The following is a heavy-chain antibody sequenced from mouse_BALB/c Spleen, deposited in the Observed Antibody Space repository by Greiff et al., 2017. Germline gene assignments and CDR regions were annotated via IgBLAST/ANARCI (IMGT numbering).Heavy chain of an antibody. D-gene: IGHD2-10*02. CDR3: ARHEGRYGYIDY. V-gene: IGHV1-62-2*01. CDR2: FYPGSGSI. CDR1: GYTFTEYI. J-gene: IGHJ2*01. Sequence: QVQLKESGAELVKPGASVKLSCKASGYTFTEYIIHWVKQRSGQGLEWIGWFYPGSGSIKYNEKFKDKATLTADNSSSTVYMELSRLTSEDSAVYFCARHEGRYGYIDYWGQGTTLTVSS.